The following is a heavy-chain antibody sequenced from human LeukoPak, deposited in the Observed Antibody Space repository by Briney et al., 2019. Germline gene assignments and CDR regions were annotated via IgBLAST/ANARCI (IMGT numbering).Heavy chain of an antibody. D-gene: IGHD3-22*01. J-gene: IGHJ4*02. CDR1: GFTFTNYA. CDR2: ISGSGGST. V-gene: IGHV3-23*01. CDR3: VKLAGYYYDSSGYLGY. Sequence: GGSLRLSCAASGFTFTNYAMSWVRQAPGKGLEWVSAISGSGGSTYYADSVKGRLTISRDNSKNTLYLQMNSLRAEDTAVYYCVKLAGYYYDSSGYLGYWGQGTLVTVSS.